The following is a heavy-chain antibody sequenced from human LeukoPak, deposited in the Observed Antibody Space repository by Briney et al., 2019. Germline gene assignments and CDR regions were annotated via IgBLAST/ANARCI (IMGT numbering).Heavy chain of an antibody. D-gene: IGHD4-11*01. J-gene: IGHJ4*02. Sequence: PSETLSLTCTVSGDSISSSSYYWGWIRQPPGKGLEWIGSIYYSGSTYYNPSLKSRVTISVDTSKNQFSLKLTSVTAADTAFYYCARHRRNSNYLTTVTTIDYWGQGALVTVSS. CDR2: IYYSGST. CDR1: GDSISSSSYY. CDR3: ARHRRNSNYLTTVTTIDY. V-gene: IGHV4-39*01.